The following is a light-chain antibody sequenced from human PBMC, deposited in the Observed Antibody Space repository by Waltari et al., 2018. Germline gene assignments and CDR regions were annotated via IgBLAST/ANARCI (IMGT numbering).Light chain of an antibody. J-gene: IGKJ1*01. CDR2: KVS. CDR1: QSLVHSDGNTY. CDR3: MQSIHWPWT. Sequence: DVVMTQSPLSLPVTLGQPASISRTPSQSLVHSDGNTYLNWFHQRPGQSPRRLIYKVSNRDSGVPDRFSGSGSGTDFTLKISRVEAEDVGVYYCMQSIHWPWTFGQGTKVEIK. V-gene: IGKV2-30*02.